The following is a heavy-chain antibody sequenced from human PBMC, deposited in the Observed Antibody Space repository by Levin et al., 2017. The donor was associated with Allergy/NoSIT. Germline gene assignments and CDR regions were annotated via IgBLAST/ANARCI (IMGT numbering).Heavy chain of an antibody. CDR2: ITSSGNTK. CDR1: GFTFSSYY. J-gene: IGHJ4*02. D-gene: IGHD6-19*01. Sequence: PGGSLRLSCGASGFTFSSYYMSWIRQAPGKGLEWLSYITSSGNTKSYADSVKGRFTISRDNANNTLYLQMNSLRAEDTAVYYCARESYSSGWSTFDNWGQGTLVTVSS. V-gene: IGHV3-11*01. CDR3: ARESYSSGWSTFDN.